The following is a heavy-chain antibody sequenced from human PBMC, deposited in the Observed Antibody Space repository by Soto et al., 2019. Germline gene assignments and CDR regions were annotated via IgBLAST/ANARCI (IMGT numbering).Heavy chain of an antibody. V-gene: IGHV3-33*01. CDR3: ARTPLTSDAFHI. CDR1: GFTFSTYG. J-gene: IGHJ3*02. CDR2: IWYDGTSR. Sequence: QVQLVESGGGVVQPGRSLRLSCAASGFTFSTYGMHWVRQAPGKGLEWVAVIWYDGTSRFYGDFVKGRFTISRDNSNNTLSLQRNSLRPDDTAVYYGARTPLTSDAFHIWGQGTRVTVSS. D-gene: IGHD3-16*01.